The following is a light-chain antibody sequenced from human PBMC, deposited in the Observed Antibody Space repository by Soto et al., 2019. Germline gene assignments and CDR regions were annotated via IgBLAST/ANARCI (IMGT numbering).Light chain of an antibody. CDR1: QGIGSY. Sequence: DIQLTQSPSFLSASLGDRVTITCRASQGIGSYLAWYQQKPGKAPRLLIYAASTMQSGVPSRFSGSGSDTDFTLTISSLQPEDFATYYCQQYNSFPWTFGQGTKVDIK. J-gene: IGKJ1*01. CDR2: AAS. V-gene: IGKV1-9*01. CDR3: QQYNSFPWT.